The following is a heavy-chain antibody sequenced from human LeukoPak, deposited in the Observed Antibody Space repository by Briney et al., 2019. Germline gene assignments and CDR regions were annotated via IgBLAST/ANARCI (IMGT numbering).Heavy chain of an antibody. V-gene: IGHV3-30-3*01. D-gene: IGHD1-26*01. CDR2: ISYDGSNK. CDR1: GFTFSSYA. Sequence: PGGSLRLSCAASGFTFSSYAMHWVRQAPGKGLEWVAVISYDGSNKYYADSVKGGFTISRDNSKNTLYLQMNSLRAEDTAVYYCARGEGGDYYFDYWGQGTLVTVSS. J-gene: IGHJ4*02. CDR3: ARGEGGDYYFDY.